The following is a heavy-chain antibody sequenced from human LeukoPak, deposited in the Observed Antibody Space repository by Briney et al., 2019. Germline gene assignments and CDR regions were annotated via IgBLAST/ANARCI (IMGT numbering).Heavy chain of an antibody. Sequence: ASVKVSCKASGYTFTSYGISWVRQAPGQGLERIVGICAYNGNTNYAQKLQGRVTMTTDTSTSTAYMDLRSLRSDDTAVYYCASAIHYDYVWGSYRLDYWGQGTLVTVSS. CDR1: GYTFTSYG. D-gene: IGHD3-16*02. J-gene: IGHJ4*02. CDR3: ASAIHYDYVWGSYRLDY. CDR2: ICAYNGNT. V-gene: IGHV1-18*01.